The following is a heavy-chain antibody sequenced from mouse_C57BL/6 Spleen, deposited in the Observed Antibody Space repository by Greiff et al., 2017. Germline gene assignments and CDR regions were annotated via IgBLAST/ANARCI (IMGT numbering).Heavy chain of an antibody. J-gene: IGHJ1*03. V-gene: IGHV1-53*01. CDR3: AREDSNYLWYFDV. CDR2: INPSSGGT. D-gene: IGHD2-5*01. Sequence: VQLQQPGTELVKPGASVKLSCKASGYTFTSYWMHWVKQRPGQGLEWIGTINPSSGGTNYNEKFKSKATLTVDKSSSTAYMQLSSLTSEDSAVYYCAREDSNYLWYFDVWGTGTTVTVSS. CDR1: GYTFTSYW.